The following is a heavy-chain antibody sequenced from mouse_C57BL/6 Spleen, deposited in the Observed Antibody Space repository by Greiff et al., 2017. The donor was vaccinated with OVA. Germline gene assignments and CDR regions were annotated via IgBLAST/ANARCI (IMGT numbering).Heavy chain of an antibody. J-gene: IGHJ4*01. Sequence: DVKLQESGPGLVKPSQSLSLTCSVTGYSITSGYYWNWIRQFPGNKLEWMGYISYDGSNNYNPSLKNRISITRDTSKNQFFLKLNSVTTEDTATYYCARGYYAPYAMDYWGQGTSVTVSS. CDR3: ARGYYAPYAMDY. D-gene: IGHD1-1*02. CDR2: ISYDGSN. CDR1: GYSITSGYY. V-gene: IGHV3-6*01.